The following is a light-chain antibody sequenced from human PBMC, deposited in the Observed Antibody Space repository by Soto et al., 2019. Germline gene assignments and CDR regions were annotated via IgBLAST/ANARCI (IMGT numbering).Light chain of an antibody. V-gene: IGKV1-9*01. Sequence: DIKMTQSPSSLSASVGCRVTITCRASRGISSYLAWSQQKPGKAPKLLIDAASTLQSGVPSRFSGSGSGTDFTLTISSLQPEDFATYYCQQLNSYPITFGQGTRLEVK. CDR3: QQLNSYPIT. CDR1: RGISSY. CDR2: AAS. J-gene: IGKJ5*01.